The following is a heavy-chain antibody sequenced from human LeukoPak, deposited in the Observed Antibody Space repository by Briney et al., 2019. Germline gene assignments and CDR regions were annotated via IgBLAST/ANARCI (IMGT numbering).Heavy chain of an antibody. Sequence: GSLRLSCAASGFTVSSNYMSWVRQAPGKGLEWVSVIYSGGSTYYADSVKGRFTISRDNSKNTLYLQMNSLRAEDTAVYYCARDRGYSSSPADFDYWGQGTLVTVSS. D-gene: IGHD6-13*01. CDR3: ARDRGYSSSPADFDY. J-gene: IGHJ4*02. CDR2: IYSGGST. CDR1: GFTVSSNY. V-gene: IGHV3-66*02.